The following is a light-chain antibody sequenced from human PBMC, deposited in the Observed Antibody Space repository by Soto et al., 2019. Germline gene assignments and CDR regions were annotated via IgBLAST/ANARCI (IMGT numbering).Light chain of an antibody. V-gene: IGKV3-15*01. J-gene: IGKJ4*01. Sequence: EIVLTQSPGTLSLSPGERATLSCRASQSVSSSYLAWYQQKPGQAPRLVIYGASTRATGFPATFSGSGSGTEFTLTISRLQSEDFAVYYCQQYTNWPFTFGGGTKVEI. CDR3: QQYTNWPFT. CDR2: GAS. CDR1: QSVSSSY.